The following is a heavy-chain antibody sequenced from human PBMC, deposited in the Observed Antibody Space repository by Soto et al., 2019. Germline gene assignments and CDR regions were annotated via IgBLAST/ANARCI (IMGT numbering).Heavy chain of an antibody. CDR2: IYPGDSDT. J-gene: IGHJ6*02. CDR1: GYSFTSYW. CDR3: ARPSSGYYYGMDV. V-gene: IGHV5-51*01. D-gene: IGHD3-22*01. Sequence: GESMKISCKGSGYSFTSYWIGWVRQMPGKGLEWMGIIYPGDSDTRYSPSFQGQVTISADKSISTAYLQWSSLKASDTAMYYCARPSSGYYYGMDVWGQGTTVTVSS.